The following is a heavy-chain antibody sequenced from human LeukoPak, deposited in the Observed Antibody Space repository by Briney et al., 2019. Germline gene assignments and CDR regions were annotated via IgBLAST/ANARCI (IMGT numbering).Heavy chain of an antibody. V-gene: IGHV1-18*01. CDR3: ARNSGSYYYSDF. Sequence: ASVKVSCKASGYTFTNYGFSWVRQAPGQGLEWMGWISAYNGNTNYAQKLRGRVTMTTDTSTSTTYMELRSLRSDDTAVYYCARNSGSYYYSDFWGQGTLVTVSS. CDR1: GYTFTNYG. J-gene: IGHJ4*02. CDR2: ISAYNGNT. D-gene: IGHD1-26*01.